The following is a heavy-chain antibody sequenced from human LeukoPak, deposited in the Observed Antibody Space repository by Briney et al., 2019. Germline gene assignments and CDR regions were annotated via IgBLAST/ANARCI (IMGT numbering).Heavy chain of an antibody. CDR2: IRYDGS. CDR3: TREDWDFDS. J-gene: IGHJ4*02. CDR1: GFIFRNYG. V-gene: IGHV3-30*02. D-gene: IGHD3/OR15-3a*01. Sequence: PGGSLRLSSAATGFIFRNYGMHWIRQAPGKGLEWVACIRYDGSKYADSVKGRFTISRDDSNNMAYLQMDSLKNEDTAVYYCTREDWDFDSWGQGTPVSVSS.